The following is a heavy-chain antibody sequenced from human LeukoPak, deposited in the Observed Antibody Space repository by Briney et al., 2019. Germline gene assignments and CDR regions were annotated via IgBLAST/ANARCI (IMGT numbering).Heavy chain of an antibody. Sequence: GGSLRLSCAASGFTFSSYAMSWGRQAPGKGLEWVSAISGSGGSTYYADSVKGRFTISRDNSKNTLYLQMTSLRAEDTAVYYCAKVRTELGYCSGGSCYGHLFDYWGQGTLVTVSS. J-gene: IGHJ4*02. CDR2: ISGSGGST. D-gene: IGHD2-15*01. CDR1: GFTFSSYA. V-gene: IGHV3-23*01. CDR3: AKVRTELGYCSGGSCYGHLFDY.